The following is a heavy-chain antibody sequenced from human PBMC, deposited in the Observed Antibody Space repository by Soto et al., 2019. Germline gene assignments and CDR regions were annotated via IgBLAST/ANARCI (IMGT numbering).Heavy chain of an antibody. J-gene: IGHJ6*02. CDR3: ARDRKPSSYIGLSD. V-gene: IGHV3-11*01. Sequence: QVQLVESGGGLVKPGGSLSLPFAAPGFTSNNNYIGWVPKPQGRGRGWISFIGDGGSEIYNANSGRGRFTISRDNAKNSLSLQMNSLRPEDTAVYYCARDRKPSSYIGLSDWGQGATVTVSS. D-gene: IGHD3-3*01. CDR1: GFTSNNNY. CDR2: IGDGGSEI.